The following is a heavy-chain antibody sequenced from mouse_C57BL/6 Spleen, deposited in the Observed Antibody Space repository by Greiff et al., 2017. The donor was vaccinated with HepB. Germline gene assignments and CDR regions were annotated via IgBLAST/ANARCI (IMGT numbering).Heavy chain of an antibody. D-gene: IGHD1-1*01. CDR3: AREEDYYGSLDY. J-gene: IGHJ2*01. CDR2: IYPGDGDT. Sequence: QVQLKESGAELVKPGASVKISCKASGYAFSSYWMNWVKQRPGKGLEWIGQIYPGDGDTNYNGKFKGKATLTADKSSSTAYMQLSSLTSEDSAVYFCAREEDYYGSLDYWGQGTTLTVSS. V-gene: IGHV1-80*01. CDR1: GYAFSSYW.